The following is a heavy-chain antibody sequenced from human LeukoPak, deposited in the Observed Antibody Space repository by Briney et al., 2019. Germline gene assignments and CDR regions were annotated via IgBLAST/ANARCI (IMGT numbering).Heavy chain of an antibody. CDR2: IRSDGSNK. D-gene: IGHD6-19*01. V-gene: IGHV3-30*02. CDR1: GFTFGSYG. CDR3: ARGVRIAVAGNIDY. Sequence: GGSLRLSCAASGFTFGSYGMHWVRQAPGKGLEWVTFIRSDGSNKYYADSVKGRFTISRDNSKNTLYLQMNSLRAEDTAVYYCARGVRIAVAGNIDYWGQGTLVTVSS. J-gene: IGHJ4*02.